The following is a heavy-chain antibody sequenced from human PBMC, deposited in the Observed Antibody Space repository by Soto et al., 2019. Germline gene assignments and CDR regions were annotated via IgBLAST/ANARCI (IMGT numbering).Heavy chain of an antibody. V-gene: IGHV1-18*01. CDR2: ISAYNGNT. Sequence: ASVKVSCKASGYIFTSYGISWVRQAPGQGLEWMGWISAYNGNTNYAQKFQGRVTMTTDTSTSTAYMELRSLRSDDTAVYYCARVKGRSSTNWGWFDPWGQGTLVTVSS. D-gene: IGHD2-2*01. CDR1: GYIFTSYG. CDR3: ARVKGRSSTNWGWFDP. J-gene: IGHJ5*02.